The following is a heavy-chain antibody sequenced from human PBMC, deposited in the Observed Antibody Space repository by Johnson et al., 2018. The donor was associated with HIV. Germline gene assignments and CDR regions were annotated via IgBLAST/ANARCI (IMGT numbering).Heavy chain of an antibody. D-gene: IGHD6-13*01. Sequence: QVQLVESGGGVVQPGRSLRLSCAASGFTFSSYGMHWVRQAPGKGLAWVAVISYDGSNKYYADSVKGRFTISRDNAKNSLFLQMNSLRAEDTAVYYCASSSSSWTSDPDDAFDIWGQGTMVTVSS. CDR3: ASSSSSWTSDPDDAFDI. CDR2: ISYDGSNK. J-gene: IGHJ3*02. CDR1: GFTFSSYG. V-gene: IGHV3-30*03.